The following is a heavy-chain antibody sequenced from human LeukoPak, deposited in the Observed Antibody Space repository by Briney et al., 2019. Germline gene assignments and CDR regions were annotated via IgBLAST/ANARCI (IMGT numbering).Heavy chain of an antibody. Sequence: QPGGSLRLSCAASGFTFSSYEMNWVRQAPGKGLEWFSYISSSGSTIYYADSVKGRFTISRDNAKNSLYLQMNSLRAEDTAVYYCARDGGSSGPDAFDIWGQGTMVTVSS. V-gene: IGHV3-48*03. CDR2: ISSSGSTI. CDR1: GFTFSSYE. J-gene: IGHJ3*02. CDR3: ARDGGSSGPDAFDI. D-gene: IGHD3-22*01.